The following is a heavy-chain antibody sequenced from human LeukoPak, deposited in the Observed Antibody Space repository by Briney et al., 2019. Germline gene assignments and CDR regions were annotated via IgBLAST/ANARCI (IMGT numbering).Heavy chain of an antibody. J-gene: IGHJ3*01. Sequence: GASVKVSCKASGYTFTGYYMHWVRQAPGQGLEWLGWINPNTGSTNYAQKFQGRVTLTRDTSITTAYMELSSLVSDDTAVYYCARSPGGNPRRAFDLWGQGTMVTVSS. CDR3: ARSPGGNPRRAFDL. CDR2: INPNTGST. CDR1: GYTFTGYY. D-gene: IGHD4-23*01. V-gene: IGHV1-2*02.